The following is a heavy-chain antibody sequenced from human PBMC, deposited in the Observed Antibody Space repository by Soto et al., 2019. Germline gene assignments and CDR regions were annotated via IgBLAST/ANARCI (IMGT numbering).Heavy chain of an antibody. CDR3: ARGYGSGSLYYGMDV. J-gene: IGHJ6*02. CDR2: IIPIFGIA. Sequence: SVKVSCKASGGTFSSYAISWVRQAPGQGLEWMGGIIPIFGIANYAQKFQGRVTITADESTSTAYMELSSLRSEDTAVYYCARGYGSGSLYYGMDVWGQGTTVTVSS. CDR1: GGTFSSYA. D-gene: IGHD3-10*01. V-gene: IGHV1-69*13.